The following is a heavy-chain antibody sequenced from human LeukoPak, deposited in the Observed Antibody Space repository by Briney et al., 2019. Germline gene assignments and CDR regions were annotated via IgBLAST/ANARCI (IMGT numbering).Heavy chain of an antibody. D-gene: IGHD1-1*01. CDR3: ARAGYPPDAFDI. J-gene: IGHJ3*02. Sequence: GGSLRLSCAASGFTFSSYAMSWVRKAPGKGLEWVSAISGSGGSTYYADSVKGRFTISRDNSKNTLYLQMNSLRAEDTAVYYCARAGYPPDAFDIWGQGTMVTVSS. CDR1: GFTFSSYA. V-gene: IGHV3-23*01. CDR2: ISGSGGST.